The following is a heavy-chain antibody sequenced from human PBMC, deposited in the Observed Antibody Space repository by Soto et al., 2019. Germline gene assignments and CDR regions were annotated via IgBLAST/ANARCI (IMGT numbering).Heavy chain of an antibody. CDR1: GFTFSSYG. CDR3: AKENDAYCSSTSCFSPDY. Sequence: GGSLRLSCAASGFTFSSYGMHWVRQAPGKGLEWVAVISYDGSNKYYADSVKGRFTISRDNSKNTLYLQMNSLRAEDTAVYYCAKENDAYCSSTSCFSPDYWGQGTLVTVSS. CDR2: ISYDGSNK. J-gene: IGHJ4*02. V-gene: IGHV3-30*18. D-gene: IGHD2-2*01.